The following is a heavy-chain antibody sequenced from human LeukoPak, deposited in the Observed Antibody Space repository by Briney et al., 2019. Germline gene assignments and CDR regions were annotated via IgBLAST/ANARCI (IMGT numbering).Heavy chain of an antibody. CDR2: LSGSGGVT. Sequence: GGSLRLSCAASGFTFSSYDMSWVRQAPGRGLEWVAGLSGSGGVTYYADSVKGRFTVSRDNSKDTLFLHMNSLRDEDTAVYYCVKDRPPNVFYFDSQPFGRWGQGTLVTVSS. D-gene: IGHD3-22*01. CDR3: VKDRPPNVFYFDSQPFGR. J-gene: IGHJ4*02. CDR1: GFTFSSYD. V-gene: IGHV3-23*01.